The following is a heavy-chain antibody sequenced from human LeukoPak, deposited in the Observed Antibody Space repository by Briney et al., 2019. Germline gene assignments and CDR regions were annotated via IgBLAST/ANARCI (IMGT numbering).Heavy chain of an antibody. Sequence: ASVKVSCKASGGTFSSYAISWVRQAPGQGLEWMGGSIPIFGTANYAQKFQGRVTITADESTSTAYMELSSLRSEDTAVYYCARDSIGDDTEPSVAYWGQGTLVTVSS. CDR2: SIPIFGTA. D-gene: IGHD5-12*01. V-gene: IGHV1-69*13. CDR3: ARDSIGDDTEPSVAY. CDR1: GGTFSSYA. J-gene: IGHJ4*02.